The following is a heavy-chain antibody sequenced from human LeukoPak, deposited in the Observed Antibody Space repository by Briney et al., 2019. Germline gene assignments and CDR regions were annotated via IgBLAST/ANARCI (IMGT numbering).Heavy chain of an antibody. CDR1: GFTFSSYA. D-gene: IGHD3-22*01. CDR3: ARGYLTSGYSQGFDY. J-gene: IGHJ4*02. Sequence: GGSLRLSCAASGFTFSSYAMSWVRQAPGKGLEWVSSISGSGDIIHYADSVKGRFTISRDNAKNSLYLQMNSLRAEDTAVYYCARGYLTSGYSQGFDYWGQGTLVTVSS. CDR2: ISGSGDII. V-gene: IGHV3-48*03.